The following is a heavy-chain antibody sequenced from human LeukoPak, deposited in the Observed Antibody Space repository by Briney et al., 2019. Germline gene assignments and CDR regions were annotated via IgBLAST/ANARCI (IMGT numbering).Heavy chain of an antibody. V-gene: IGHV1-46*01. CDR2: INPSGGST. Sequence: ASVKVSCKASGYTFTSYYMHWVRQAPGQGLEWMGIINPSGGSTSYAQKFQGRVTMTRDMSTSTAYMELSSLRSEDTAVYYCARVYYFASSGYYFPPDYWGQGTLVTVSS. CDR3: ARVYYFASSGYYFPPDY. J-gene: IGHJ4*02. CDR1: GYTFTSYY. D-gene: IGHD3-22*01.